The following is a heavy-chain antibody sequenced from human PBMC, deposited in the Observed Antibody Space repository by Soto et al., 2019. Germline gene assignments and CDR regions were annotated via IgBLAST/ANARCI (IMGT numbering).Heavy chain of an antibody. V-gene: IGHV3-15*01. CDR1: GFTFSDAW. CDR3: STDGLNYGSFDY. J-gene: IGHJ4*02. CDR2: IKNKRSDEAT. D-gene: IGHD1-7*01. Sequence: GGSLSLYCAASGFTFSDAWMTWLRQTPGRGLEWVGRIKNKRSDEATDYAAAVKGRFIISRDDSKNTLYLQMHSLTTEDTAVYYCSTDGLNYGSFDYWGQGTLVTVSS.